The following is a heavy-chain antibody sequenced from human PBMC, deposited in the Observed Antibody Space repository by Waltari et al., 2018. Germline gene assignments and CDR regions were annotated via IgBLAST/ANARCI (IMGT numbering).Heavy chain of an antibody. Sequence: EVQLLESGGGLVQSGGSLRLSCAASGFPFNKFAISWVRQAPGKGLEWVSVISGGGGTTYYADSVKGRFTISRDNSKNTLYLQMNSLRAEDTAVYYCAKERDRGEGATPGVWGQGTLVTVSS. D-gene: IGHD2-15*01. CDR1: GFPFNKFA. CDR3: AKERDRGEGATPGV. CDR2: ISGGGGTT. V-gene: IGHV3-23*01. J-gene: IGHJ4*02.